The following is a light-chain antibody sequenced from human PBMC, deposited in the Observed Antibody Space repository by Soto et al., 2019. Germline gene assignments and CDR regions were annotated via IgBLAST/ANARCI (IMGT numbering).Light chain of an antibody. CDR1: SSDVGSYNL. J-gene: IGLJ1*01. CDR3: FSYAGSSTYV. CDR2: EGS. Sequence: QSALTQPASVSGSPGQSITITCAGTSSDVGSYNLVSWYQNHPGKAPKLMIYEGSKRPSGASNRFSGSKSGNTASLTISGLQAADEADYFCFSYAGSSTYVFGTWTKVTVL. V-gene: IGLV2-23*01.